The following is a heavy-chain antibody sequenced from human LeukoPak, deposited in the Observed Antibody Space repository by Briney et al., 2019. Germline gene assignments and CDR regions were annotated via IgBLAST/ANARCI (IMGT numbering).Heavy chain of an antibody. CDR2: ISGSGGNT. Sequence: GGSLRLSCAVSGITLSNYGMSWVRQAPGKGLEWVSGISGSGGNTYYADSVKGRFTISRDNSKNTVYLQMNSLRAEDTAVYFCARGLTAYPYGVFDYWGQGTLVTVSS. D-gene: IGHD4-17*01. CDR3: ARGLTAYPYGVFDY. V-gene: IGHV3-23*01. J-gene: IGHJ4*02. CDR1: GITLSNYG.